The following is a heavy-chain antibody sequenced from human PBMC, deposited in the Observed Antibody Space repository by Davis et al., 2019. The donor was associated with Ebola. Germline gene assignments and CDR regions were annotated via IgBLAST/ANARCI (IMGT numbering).Heavy chain of an antibody. CDR3: ARSYSSGWYWFDP. CDR2: INHSGST. J-gene: IGHJ5*02. Sequence: SETLSLTSAVYGGSFSGYYWSWIRQPPGKVLEWIGEINHSGSTNYNPSLKSRVTISVDTSKNQFSLKLSSVTAADTAVYYCARSYSSGWYWFDPWGQGTLVTVSS. V-gene: IGHV4-34*01. D-gene: IGHD6-19*01. CDR1: GGSFSGYY.